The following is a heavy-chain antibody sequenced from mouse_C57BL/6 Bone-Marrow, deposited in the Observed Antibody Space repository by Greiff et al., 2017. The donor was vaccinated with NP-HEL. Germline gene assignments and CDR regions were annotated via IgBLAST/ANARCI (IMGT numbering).Heavy chain of an antibody. V-gene: IGHV1-81*01. J-gene: IGHJ2*01. CDR1: GYTFTSYG. CDR3: ATKQRTVYYFDY. D-gene: IGHD4-1*01. Sequence: VQLVESGAELARPGASVKLSCKASGYTFTSYGISWVKQRTGQGLEWIGEIYPRSGNTYYNEKFKGKATLTADKSSSTAYMELRSLTSEDSAVYFCATKQRTVYYFDYWGQGTTLTVSS. CDR2: IYPRSGNT.